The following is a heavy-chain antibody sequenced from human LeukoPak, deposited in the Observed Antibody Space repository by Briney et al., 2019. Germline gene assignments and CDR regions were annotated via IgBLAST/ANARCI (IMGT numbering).Heavy chain of an antibody. Sequence: ASVKVSCKASGYTFPSYSINWVRQAPGQGLEWMGWISTCNGNTNYAQKLQGRVTMTTDTSTSTAYMELRGLRSDDTAVYYCARESSGGYPDYWGQGTLVSVSA. V-gene: IGHV1-18*01. CDR3: ARESSGGYPDY. CDR1: GYTFPSYS. CDR2: ISTCNGNT. J-gene: IGHJ4*02. D-gene: IGHD1-26*01.